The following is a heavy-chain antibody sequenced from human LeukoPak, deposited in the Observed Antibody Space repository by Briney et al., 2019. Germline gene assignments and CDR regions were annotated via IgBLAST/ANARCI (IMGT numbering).Heavy chain of an antibody. D-gene: IGHD3-22*01. J-gene: IGHJ4*02. CDR1: GFSFSSYG. CDR3: AKTYVISGYSGSYYFDY. Sequence: PGGSLRLSCAASGFSFSSYGMHWVRQAPGKGLEWVAVISYDGSYKYYGDSVKGRFTISRDNSKNTLYLQMNSLRTEDTAVYYCAKTYVISGYSGSYYFDYWGQGTLVTVSS. V-gene: IGHV3-30*18. CDR2: ISYDGSYK.